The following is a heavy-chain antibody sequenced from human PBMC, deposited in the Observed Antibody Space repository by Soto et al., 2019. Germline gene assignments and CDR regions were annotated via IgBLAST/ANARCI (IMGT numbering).Heavy chain of an antibody. CDR2: IYFTGKT. D-gene: IGHD6-25*01. J-gene: IGHJ5*02. Sequence: PSETLSLTCSVSGGSIREGGYYWAWIRQRPGKGLEWMGFIYFTGKTNYNPSFESRLSMSVDMSRSQLSLRLTSVTAADTAVYFCAKDPSPQPTPAVTPGWFDTWGPGILVTVSS. V-gene: IGHV4-31*03. CDR3: AKDPSPQPTPAVTPGWFDT. CDR1: GGSIREGGYY.